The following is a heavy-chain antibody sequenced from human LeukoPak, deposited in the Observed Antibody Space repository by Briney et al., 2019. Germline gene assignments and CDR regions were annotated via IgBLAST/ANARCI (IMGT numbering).Heavy chain of an antibody. CDR1: GFTLSSSS. CDR3: ARALASGSSAFDY. CDR2: ISSSSSYI. Sequence: GGSLRLSCAASGFTLSSSSMNWVRQAPGKGLEWVSSISSSSSYIYFADSVKGRFTISRDNAKSSVYLQMNSLRAEDTAVYYCARALASGSSAFDYWGQGTLVTVSS. D-gene: IGHD1-26*01. J-gene: IGHJ4*02. V-gene: IGHV3-21*01.